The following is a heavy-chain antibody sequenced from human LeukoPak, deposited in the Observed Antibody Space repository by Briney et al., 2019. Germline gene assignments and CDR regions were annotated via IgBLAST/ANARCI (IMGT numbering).Heavy chain of an antibody. V-gene: IGHV3-11*01. D-gene: IGHD3-10*01. CDR1: GFTFSDYY. Sequence: GGSLRLSCAASGFTFSDYYMSWIRQAPGKGLEWVSYISSSGSTIYYADSVKGRFTISRDNAKNSLYLQMNSLRAEDTAVYYCARDSYYYGSGSYYNAEKLFDYWGQGTLVTVSS. CDR2: ISSSGSTI. CDR3: ARDSYYYGSGSYYNAEKLFDY. J-gene: IGHJ4*02.